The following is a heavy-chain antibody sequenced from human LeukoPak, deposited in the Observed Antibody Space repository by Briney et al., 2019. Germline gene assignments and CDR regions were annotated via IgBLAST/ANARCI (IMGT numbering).Heavy chain of an antibody. CDR3: ARHSNGDYDRYFDY. CDR2: IYYSGST. V-gene: IGHV4-59*08. D-gene: IGHD4-17*01. Sequence: SETLSLTCAVYGGSFSGYYWSWLRQPPGKGLEWIGYIYYSGSTNYNPSLKSRVTISVGTSKNQFSLKLSSVTAADTAVYYCARHSNGDYDRYFDYWGQGTLVTVSS. J-gene: IGHJ4*02. CDR1: GGSFSGYY.